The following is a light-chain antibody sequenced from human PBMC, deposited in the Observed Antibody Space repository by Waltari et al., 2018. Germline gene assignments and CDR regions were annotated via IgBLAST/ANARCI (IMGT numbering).Light chain of an antibody. CDR3: QQYDNWPLT. V-gene: IGKV3-15*01. Sequence: ETVMTQSPATRPVSPRERVTLSCRSSQTVSSNVAWDEQRPGRYPRLLFYAASTRATGLAARFSGSGSGTQFTLTISSLQSEDFAVYFCQQYDNWPLTFGQGTKLEIK. J-gene: IGKJ2*01. CDR2: AAS. CDR1: QTVSSN.